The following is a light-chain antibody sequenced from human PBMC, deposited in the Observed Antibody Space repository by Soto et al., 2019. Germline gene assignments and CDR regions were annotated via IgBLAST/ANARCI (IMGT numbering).Light chain of an antibody. CDR2: GAS. CDR3: QKYASSTIT. J-gene: IGKJ5*01. V-gene: IGKV3-20*01. Sequence: EIGLKQSPATLSLSPGERATLSCRASQSVSSYLAWYQQKPGQAPRLLIYGASTRATGIPDRFSGSGSGTDFTLTISRLEPEDFAVYYCQKYASSTITFGQGTRLEI. CDR1: QSVSSY.